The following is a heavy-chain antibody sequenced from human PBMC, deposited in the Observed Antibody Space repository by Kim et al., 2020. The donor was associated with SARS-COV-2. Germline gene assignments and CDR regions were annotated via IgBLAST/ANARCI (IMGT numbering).Heavy chain of an antibody. D-gene: IGHD7-27*01. Sequence: GGSLRLSCAASRFTFSSYWMSWVRQAPGKGLEWVANIKQDGSEKYYVDSVKGRFTISRDNAKNSLYLQMSSLRAEDTAVYYCARGRGNWGLGTCLDCWGQGTLVTVSS. CDR3: ARGRGNWGLGTCLDC. V-gene: IGHV3-7*01. J-gene: IGHJ4*02. CDR1: RFTFSSYW. CDR2: IKQDGSEK.